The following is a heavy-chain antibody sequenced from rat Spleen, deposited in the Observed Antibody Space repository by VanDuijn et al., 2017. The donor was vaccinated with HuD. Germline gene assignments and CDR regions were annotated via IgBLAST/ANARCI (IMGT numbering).Heavy chain of an antibody. J-gene: IGHJ2*01. V-gene: IGHV5-27*01. Sequence: EVQLVESGGGLVQPGRSLKLSCAASGFTFSNYYMAWVRQAPTKGLEWVAYISTGGGSTYYRDSVKGRFNISRDNVKSILYLQMDSLRSEDTATYYCTTDRLGADYFDYWGQGVMVTVSS. CDR3: TTDRLGADYFDY. CDR1: GFTFSNYY. D-gene: IGHD5-1*01. CDR2: ISTGGGST.